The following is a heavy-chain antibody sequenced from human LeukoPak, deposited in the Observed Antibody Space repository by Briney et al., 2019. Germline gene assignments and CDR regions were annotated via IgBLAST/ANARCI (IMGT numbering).Heavy chain of an antibody. Sequence: GGSLRLSCAASGFTFSSYAMSWVRQAPGKGLEWVSAISGSGGSTYYADSVKGRFTISRDNSKNTLYLQMNSLRAEDTAVYYCAKDLVVVYVRDWFDPWGQGTLVTVSS. CDR2: ISGSGGST. J-gene: IGHJ5*02. V-gene: IGHV3-23*01. CDR3: AKDLVVVYVRDWFDP. CDR1: GFTFSSYA. D-gene: IGHD2-15*01.